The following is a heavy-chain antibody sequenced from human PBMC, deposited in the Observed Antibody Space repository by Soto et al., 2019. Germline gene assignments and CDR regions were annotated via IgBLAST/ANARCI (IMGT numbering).Heavy chain of an antibody. Sequence: EVQLVESGGGLVKPGGSLRLSCAASGFTFSSYSMNWVRQAPGKGLEWVSSISSSSSYIYYADSVKGRFTISRDNAKNSLYLQMNSLRAEDTAVYYCARDSTAARPLDYWGQGTLVPVSS. CDR3: ARDSTAARPLDY. J-gene: IGHJ4*02. D-gene: IGHD6-6*01. CDR1: GFTFSSYS. V-gene: IGHV3-21*01. CDR2: ISSSSSYI.